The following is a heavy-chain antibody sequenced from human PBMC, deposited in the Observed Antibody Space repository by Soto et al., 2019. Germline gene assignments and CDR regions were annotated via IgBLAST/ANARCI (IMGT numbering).Heavy chain of an antibody. CDR2: IIPIFGTA. V-gene: IGHV1-69*13. D-gene: IGHD3-3*01. CDR3: ARVNYDVWSGTNYYYGMGF. CDR1: GGTFSSYA. J-gene: IGHJ6*04. Sequence: SVKVSCKASGGTFSSYAISWVRQAPGQGLEWMGGIIPIFGTANYAQKFQGRVTITADESTSTAYMELSSLRSEDTAVYYCARVNYDVWSGTNYYYGMGFWGKGTTVTVAS.